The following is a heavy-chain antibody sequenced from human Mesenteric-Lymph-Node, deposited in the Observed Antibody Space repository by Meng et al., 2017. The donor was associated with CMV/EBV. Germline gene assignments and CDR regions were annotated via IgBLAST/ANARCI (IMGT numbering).Heavy chain of an antibody. D-gene: IGHD3-3*01. Sequence: SSDGMHWVSQAPGKGLEWVAFIRYDGSNKYYADSVKGRFTISRDNSKNTLYLQMNSLRAEDTAVYYCAKDPRFLEWLKFPLDNWFDPWGQGTLVTVSS. J-gene: IGHJ5*02. V-gene: IGHV3-30*02. CDR3: AKDPRFLEWLKFPLDNWFDP. CDR2: IRYDGSNK. CDR1: SSDG.